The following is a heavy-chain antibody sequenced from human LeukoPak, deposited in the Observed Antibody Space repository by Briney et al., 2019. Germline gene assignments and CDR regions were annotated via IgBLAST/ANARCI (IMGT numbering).Heavy chain of an antibody. V-gene: IGHV5-51*01. J-gene: IGHJ4*02. D-gene: IGHD3-3*01. Sequence: GESLKISCKGSGYSFTSYWIGWVRQMPGKGLEWMGIIYPGDSDTRYSPSFQGQVSISADKSISTAYLQWSSLKASDTAMYYCARHKGDYDFWSGPIGDYWGQGTLVTVSS. CDR1: GYSFTSYW. CDR3: ARHKGDYDFWSGPIGDY. CDR2: IYPGDSDT.